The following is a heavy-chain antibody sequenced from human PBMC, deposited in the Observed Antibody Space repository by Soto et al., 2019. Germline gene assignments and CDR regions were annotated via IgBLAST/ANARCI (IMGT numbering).Heavy chain of an antibody. V-gene: IGHV3-23*01. CDR1: GFTFSSYA. CDR2: ISGSGGST. Sequence: EGQLLESGGGLVQPGGSLRLSCAASGFTFSSYAMSWVLQAPGKGLEWVSAISGSGGSTYYADSVKGRFTISRDNFKNTIYPHMNSLRAEYTAVDYCAHPSISGPLDSYGPFDYWGQGTLVTVSS. CDR3: AHPSISGPLDSYGPFDY. D-gene: IGHD5-18*01. J-gene: IGHJ4*02.